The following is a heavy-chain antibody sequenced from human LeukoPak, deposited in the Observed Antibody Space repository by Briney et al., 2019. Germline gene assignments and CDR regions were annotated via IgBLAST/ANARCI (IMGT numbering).Heavy chain of an antibody. CDR3: AREQYYGSGSYVGVDY. V-gene: IGHV3-30*02. CDR2: IRFDGSNK. Sequence: PGGSLRLSCAASGFTFRSYGMHWVRQAPGKGLEWVAFIRFDGSNKYYADSVKGRFTISRDNSKNTLYLQMNSLRAEDTAVYYCAREQYYGSGSYVGVDYWGQGTLVTVSS. CDR1: GFTFRSYG. J-gene: IGHJ4*02. D-gene: IGHD3-10*01.